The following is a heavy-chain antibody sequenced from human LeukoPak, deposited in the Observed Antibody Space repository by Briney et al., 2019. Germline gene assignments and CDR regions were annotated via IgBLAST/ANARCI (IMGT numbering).Heavy chain of an antibody. CDR1: GFMFRAYG. J-gene: IGHJ6*02. Sequence: GGSLRLSCAASGFMFRAYGMHWVRQAPGKGLEWLAVTSSDGGNTYYAASVRGRFTISRDNSNNTLNLQMNSLRAEDTAVYYCAKDSSSGSSYYFHGMDVWGQGTTVIVSS. CDR2: TSSDGGNT. V-gene: IGHV3-30*18. CDR3: AKDSSSGSSYYFHGMDV. D-gene: IGHD3-10*01.